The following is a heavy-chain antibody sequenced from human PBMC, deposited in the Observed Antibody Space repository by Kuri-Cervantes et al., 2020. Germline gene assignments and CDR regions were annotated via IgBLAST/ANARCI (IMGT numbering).Heavy chain of an antibody. J-gene: IGHJ3*02. CDR2: TYYNGDT. Sequence: SETLSLTCTVSGGSLTNYYWSWIRQSPGKGLEWIGHTYYNGDTNYHPSLKSRVTMSVDTSKNQFSLKLSSVTAADTAVYYCARVLRSALGAFDIWGQGTMVTVSS. V-gene: IGHV4-59*12. CDR3: ARVLRSALGAFDI. CDR1: GGSLTNYY. D-gene: IGHD5-24*01.